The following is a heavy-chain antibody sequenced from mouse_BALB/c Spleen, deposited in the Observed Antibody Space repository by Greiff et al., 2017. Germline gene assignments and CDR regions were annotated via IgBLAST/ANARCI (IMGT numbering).Heavy chain of an antibody. J-gene: IGHJ4*01. D-gene: IGHD1-1*01. CDR1: GFTFSSFG. V-gene: IGHV5-17*02. CDR3: ARRGYGSSYDAMDY. CDR2: ISSGSSTI. Sequence: EVQRVESGGGLVQPGGSRKLSCAASGFTFSSFGMHWVRQAPEKGLEWVAYISSGSSTIYYADTVKGRFTISRDNPKNTLFLQMTSLRSEDTAMYYCARRGYGSSYDAMDYWGQGTSVTVSS.